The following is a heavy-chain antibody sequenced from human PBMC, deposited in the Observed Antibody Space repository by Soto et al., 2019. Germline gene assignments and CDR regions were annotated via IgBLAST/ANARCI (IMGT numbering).Heavy chain of an antibody. Sequence: ASVKVSCKASGGTFSSYTISWVRQAPGQGLEWMGRIIPILGIANYAQKFQGRVTITADKSTSTAYMELSSLRSEDTAVYYCARVSLVLAFDIWGQGTMVTVSS. CDR2: IIPILGIA. V-gene: IGHV1-69*02. CDR3: ARVSLVLAFDI. D-gene: IGHD6-13*01. J-gene: IGHJ3*02. CDR1: GGTFSSYT.